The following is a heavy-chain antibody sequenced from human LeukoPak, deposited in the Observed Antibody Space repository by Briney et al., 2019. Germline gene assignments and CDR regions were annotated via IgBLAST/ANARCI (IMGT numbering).Heavy chain of an antibody. CDR3: ARFFRPLDAFDI. CDR2: INHSGST. J-gene: IGHJ3*02. CDR1: GGSISSYY. Sequence: SETLSLTCTVSGGSISSYYWSWIRQPPGKGLEWIGEINHSGSTNYNPSLKSRVTISVDTSKNQFSLKLSSVTAADTAVYYCARFFRPLDAFDIWGQGTMVTVSS. V-gene: IGHV4-34*01. D-gene: IGHD3/OR15-3a*01.